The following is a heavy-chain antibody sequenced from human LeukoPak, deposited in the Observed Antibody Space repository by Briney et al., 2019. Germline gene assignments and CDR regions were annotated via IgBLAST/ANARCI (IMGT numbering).Heavy chain of an antibody. V-gene: IGHV5-51*01. CDR3: ARPEQGVPAATPNDY. CDR1: GYSFSNYW. CDR2: IYPGDSDT. Sequence: GESLKISCKVSGYSFSNYWIGWVRQMPGKGLEWMGLIYPGDSDTRYSLPFQGQVIFSADKSISTAYLQWSSLKASDTAMYYCARPEQGVPAATPNDYWGQGTLVTVSS. D-gene: IGHD2-2*01. J-gene: IGHJ4*02.